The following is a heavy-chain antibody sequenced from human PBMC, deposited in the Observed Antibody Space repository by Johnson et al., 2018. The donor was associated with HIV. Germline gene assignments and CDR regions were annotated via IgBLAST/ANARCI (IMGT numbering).Heavy chain of an antibody. CDR3: ARDPGNGGRPFDAFDV. CDR2: INWNGGST. CDR1: GFTFDDYV. Sequence: VQLVESGGGFVQPGRSLRLSCAASGFTFDDYVMSWVRQAPGKGLAWVSGINWNGGSTGYADSVKGRFTISRDNAKNSLYLQMNSLRAEDTAVYYCARDPGNGGRPFDAFDVWGQGTMVTVSS. V-gene: IGHV3-20*04. D-gene: IGHD4-23*01. J-gene: IGHJ3*01.